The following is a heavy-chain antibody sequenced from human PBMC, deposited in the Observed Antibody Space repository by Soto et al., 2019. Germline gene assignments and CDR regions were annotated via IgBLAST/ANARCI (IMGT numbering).Heavy chain of an antibody. CDR3: ARARLPAAIRGYFDY. CDR1: GFTFSSYW. J-gene: IGHJ4*02. CDR2: IKQDGSEK. Sequence: GGSLRLSCAASGFTFSSYWTSWVRQAPGKGLEWVANIKQDGSEKYYVDSVKGRFTISRDNAKNSLYLQMNSLRAEDTAVYYCARARLPAAIRGYFDYWGQGTLVTVS. D-gene: IGHD2-2*02. V-gene: IGHV3-7*03.